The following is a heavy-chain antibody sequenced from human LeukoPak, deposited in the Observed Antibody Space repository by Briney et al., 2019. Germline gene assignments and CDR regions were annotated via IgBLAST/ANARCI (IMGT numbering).Heavy chain of an antibody. J-gene: IGHJ4*02. CDR3: ARARGTVAIDY. V-gene: IGHV4-39*01. D-gene: IGHD5-12*01. Sequence: SETLSLTCTVSGGSITSSSYYWGWIRQPPGKGLEWIGNIYYSGDTYYNPSLKSRLTISVDTSKNQFSLKLTSVTAADTAVYYCARARGTVAIDYWGQGTLVTVSS. CDR1: GGSITSSSYY. CDR2: IYYSGDT.